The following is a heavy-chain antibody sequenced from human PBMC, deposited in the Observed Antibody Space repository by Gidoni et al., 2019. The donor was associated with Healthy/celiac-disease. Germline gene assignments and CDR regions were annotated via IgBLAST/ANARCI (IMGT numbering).Heavy chain of an antibody. CDR2: INHSGNT. J-gene: IGHJ4*02. D-gene: IGHD3-22*01. CDR1: GGSFSGYY. V-gene: IGHV4-34*01. CDR3: AATYDSSGYQYYFDY. Sequence: QVQLQQWGAGLLKPSETLSLTCAVYGGSFSGYYWSWIRQPPGKGLEWIVEINHSGNTNYKPALKSRFTISVDTSKNQFSLNLSSVTAADTAVYYCAATYDSSGYQYYFDYWGQGTLVTVSS.